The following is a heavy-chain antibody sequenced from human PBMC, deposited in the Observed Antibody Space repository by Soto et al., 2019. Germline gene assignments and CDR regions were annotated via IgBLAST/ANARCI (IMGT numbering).Heavy chain of an antibody. Sequence: SETLSLTCTVSGDSISSYYWSWIRQPPGKGLEWIGYIYYSGSTNYNPSLKSRVTISVDTSKNQFSLKLSSVTAADTAVYYCARALRFLEWSPSWFDPWGQGTLVTVSS. CDR3: ARALRFLEWSPSWFDP. J-gene: IGHJ5*02. CDR1: GDSISSYY. V-gene: IGHV4-59*01. D-gene: IGHD3-3*01. CDR2: IYYSGST.